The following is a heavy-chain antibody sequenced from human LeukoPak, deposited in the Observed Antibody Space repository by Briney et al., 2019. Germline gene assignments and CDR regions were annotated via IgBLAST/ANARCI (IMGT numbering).Heavy chain of an antibody. J-gene: IGHJ4*02. CDR3: ARAGYGDRHFDF. D-gene: IGHD4-17*01. CDR1: GFSLSNYG. Sequence: GGSLRHSCAASGFSLSNYGMHWVRQAPGKGLEWAAAIWYDGSNKYYGDSVKGRFTISRDNSKNTLYLQMNSLRAEDTAAYYCARAGYGDRHFDFWGQGTLVTVSS. CDR2: IWYDGSNK. V-gene: IGHV3-33*01.